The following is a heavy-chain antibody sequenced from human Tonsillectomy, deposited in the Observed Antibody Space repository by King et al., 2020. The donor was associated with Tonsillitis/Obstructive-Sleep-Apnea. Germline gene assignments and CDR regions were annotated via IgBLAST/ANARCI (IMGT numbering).Heavy chain of an antibody. V-gene: IGHV5-51*01. D-gene: IGHD3-9*01. CDR3: SRRGLYIFAPFEY. CDR1: GYTFSNYR. J-gene: IGHJ4*02. Sequence: QLVQSGAEVKKHGECLIISCTCSGYTFSNYRIGWVRQMPGKGLEWMGIIDPGDSDTRHSPSFQGRVTIAADKSISTAHLQLSSLKASDTATYYCSRRGLYIFAPFEYWGQGTLVTVSS. CDR2: IDPGDSDT.